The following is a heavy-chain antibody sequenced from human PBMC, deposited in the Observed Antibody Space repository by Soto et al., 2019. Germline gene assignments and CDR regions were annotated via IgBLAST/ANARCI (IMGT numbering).Heavy chain of an antibody. CDR1: GYTFSNYG. J-gene: IGHJ4*02. D-gene: IGHD6-6*01. CDR3: ARAYSKYFTSSEADY. Sequence: ASVKVSCKTSGYTFSNYGITWVRQAPGQGLEWLGWISAYNGNTDHAQHLQGRVTMTTDTSTSTAYMELRSLRSDDTAVYYCARAYSKYFTSSEADYWGQGTLVT. V-gene: IGHV1-18*01. CDR2: ISAYNGNT.